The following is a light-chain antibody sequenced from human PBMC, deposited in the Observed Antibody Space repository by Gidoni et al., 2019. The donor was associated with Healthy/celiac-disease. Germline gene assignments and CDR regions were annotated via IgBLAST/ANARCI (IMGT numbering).Light chain of an antibody. CDR3: QQSYSTPPYT. CDR2: AAS. J-gene: IGKJ2*01. V-gene: IGKV1-39*01. CDR1: QIISSY. Sequence: DIQMTQSPSSLSASVGDRVTITCRASQIISSYLNWYQQKPGKAPKLLIYAASSLQSGVPSRFSGSGSGTDFTLTISSLQPEDFATYYCQQSYSTPPYTCGQGTKLEIK.